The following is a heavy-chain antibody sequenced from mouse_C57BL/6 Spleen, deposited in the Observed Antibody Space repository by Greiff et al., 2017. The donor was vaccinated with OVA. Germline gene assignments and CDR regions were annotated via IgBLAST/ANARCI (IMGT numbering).Heavy chain of an antibody. CDR1: GYTFTDYY. CDR3: ARRWDGYYAMDY. V-gene: IGHV1-26*01. Sequence: VQLQQSGPELVKPGASVKISCKASGYTFTDYYMNWVKQSHGKSLEWIGDINPNNGGTSYNQKFKGKATLTVDKSSSTAYMELRSLTSEDSAVYYCARRWDGYYAMDYWGQGTSVTVSS. CDR2: INPNNGGT. D-gene: IGHD4-1*01. J-gene: IGHJ4*01.